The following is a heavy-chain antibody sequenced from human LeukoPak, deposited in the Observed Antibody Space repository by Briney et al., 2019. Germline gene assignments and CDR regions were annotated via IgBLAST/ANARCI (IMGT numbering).Heavy chain of an antibody. Sequence: GGSLRLSCVASGFTFTNAWMSWFRQAPGRGLEWVGRVKSKDFGEKIDYAAPVKGRFNISRDDSKETLYLQMNSLKTEDTALXXXXTLIGSPEDYSDTWGQGVLVTVSS. J-gene: IGHJ5*02. D-gene: IGHD3-10*01. CDR3: XTLIGSPEDYSDT. V-gene: IGHV3-15*01. CDR1: GFTFTNAW. CDR2: VKSKDFGEKI.